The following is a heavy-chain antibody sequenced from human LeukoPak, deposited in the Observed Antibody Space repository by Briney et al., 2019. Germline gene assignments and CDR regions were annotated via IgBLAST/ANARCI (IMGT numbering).Heavy chain of an antibody. CDR1: GFTFSSYA. J-gene: IGHJ4*02. CDR2: ISGSGGST. V-gene: IGHV3-23*01. Sequence: GGSLRLSCAASGFTFSSYAMSWVRQAPGKGLEWVSAISGSGGSTYYADSVKGRFTISRDNSKNTLYLHMKSLRAENTAVYYCAKGPFGYSYGSFDYWGQGTLVTVSS. D-gene: IGHD5-18*01. CDR3: AKGPFGYSYGSFDY.